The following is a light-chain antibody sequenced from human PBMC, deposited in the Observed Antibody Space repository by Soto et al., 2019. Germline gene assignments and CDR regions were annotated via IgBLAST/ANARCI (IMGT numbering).Light chain of an antibody. Sequence: DILMTQSPSPLSASVGDRVAITCRASQNIKKYLNWYQQKPGEAPKLLIYATSTLLGGVPSRFSGSGYGTDFTLTISSLQPDDFATYYCQQSAHVPCSFGPGTTVDTK. CDR3: QQSAHVPCS. V-gene: IGKV1-39*01. J-gene: IGKJ1*01. CDR2: ATS. CDR1: QNIKKY.